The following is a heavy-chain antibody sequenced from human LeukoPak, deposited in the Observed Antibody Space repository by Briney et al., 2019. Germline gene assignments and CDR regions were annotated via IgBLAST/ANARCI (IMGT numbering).Heavy chain of an antibody. V-gene: IGHV3-21*01. Sequence: GSLRLSCVASAFSLNTYNMNWVRQAPGKGLEWVSSISYTGTYIYYADSVKGRFTISRDNAKNSLYLQMNSLRAEDTAVYYCARDSLDAFDIWGQGTMVTVSS. CDR1: AFSLNTYN. CDR2: ISYTGTYI. CDR3: ARDSLDAFDI. J-gene: IGHJ3*02.